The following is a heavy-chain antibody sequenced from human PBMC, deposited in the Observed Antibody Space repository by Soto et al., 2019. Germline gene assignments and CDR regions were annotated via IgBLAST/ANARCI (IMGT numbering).Heavy chain of an antibody. J-gene: IGHJ4*02. Sequence: SSETLSLTCAVYGGSFSDYYWSWIRQPPGKGLEWIGEINHSGSTNYNPSLTSRVTISVDTSKNQFSLNLGSVTAADTALYYCARGNTIFGVVTNFDYWGQGTLVTVSS. CDR1: GGSFSDYY. CDR2: INHSGST. V-gene: IGHV4-34*01. CDR3: ARGNTIFGVVTNFDY. D-gene: IGHD3-3*01.